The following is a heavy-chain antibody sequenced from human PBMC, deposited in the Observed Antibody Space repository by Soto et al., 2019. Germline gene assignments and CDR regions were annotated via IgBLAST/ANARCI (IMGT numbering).Heavy chain of an antibody. CDR3: AREDMSGTYYFDY. V-gene: IGHV4-61*01. J-gene: IGHJ4*02. Sequence: PSETLSLTCTVSGAPVSSETHFWTWIRQPPGKGLEWIGYMYDSGITNSNPALKSRVTLSVDRSRNQFSLSLNSVTAADTAVYYCAREDMSGTYYFDYWGPGTQVTVSS. CDR2: MYDSGIT. CDR1: GAPVSSETHF. D-gene: IGHD1-26*01.